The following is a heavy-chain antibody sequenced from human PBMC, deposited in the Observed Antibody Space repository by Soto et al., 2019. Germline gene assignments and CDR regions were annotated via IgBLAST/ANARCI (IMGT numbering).Heavy chain of an antibody. CDR1: GYTFTSYG. V-gene: IGHV1-18*01. CDR3: ARDRGSYALDY. J-gene: IGHJ4*02. CDR2: ISAYNGNT. D-gene: IGHD1-26*01. Sequence: QVQLVQSGAEVKKPGASVKVSCKASGYTFTSYGIIWVRQAPGQGLEWMGWISAYNGNTHYAQKLQGRGTMTTDTSTSTAYRELRSLRSDDTAVYYCARDRGSYALDYWGQGTLVTVSS.